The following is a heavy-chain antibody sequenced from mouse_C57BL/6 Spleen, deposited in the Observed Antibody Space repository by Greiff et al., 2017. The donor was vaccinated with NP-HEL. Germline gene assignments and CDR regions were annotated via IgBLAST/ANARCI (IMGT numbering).Heavy chain of an antibody. CDR2: INPSTGGT. CDR3: ERHYGSSHYYDD. D-gene: IGHD1-1*01. J-gene: IGHJ2*01. CDR1: GYSFTGYY. V-gene: IGHV1-42*01. Sequence: EVQLQQSGPELVKPGASVKISCKASGYSFTGYYMNWVKQSPEKSLEWIGEINPSTGGTTYNQKFKAKATLTVDKSSSTAYMQLKSLTSEDSAVYFCERHYGSSHYYDDWGQGTTLTVSS.